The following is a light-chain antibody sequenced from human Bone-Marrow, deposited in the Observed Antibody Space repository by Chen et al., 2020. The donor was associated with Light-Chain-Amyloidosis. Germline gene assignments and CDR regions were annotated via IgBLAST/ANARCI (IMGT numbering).Light chain of an antibody. J-gene: IGKJ4*01. V-gene: IGKV3-20*01. CDR1: QTISSNY. CDR2: GSS. Sequence: EIVLTQSPGTLSLSPGEGANLSCRASQTISSNYLTWYQQKFGQAPRLLIYGSSSRATGIPDRFTRSGSGTDFTLTINRLEPEDFARYYCQQYGTSPPPFGGGTKVEIK. CDR3: QQYGTSPPP.